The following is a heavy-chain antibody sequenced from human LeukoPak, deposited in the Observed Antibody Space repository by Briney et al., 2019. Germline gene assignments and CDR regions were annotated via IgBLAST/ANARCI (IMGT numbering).Heavy chain of an antibody. Sequence: PSETLSLTCTVSGASISNYYWSWSRQTPGEGLEWIGYFYYTGRTNYNPSLNPSLKSRVTISVDTSKNQSSLRLNSVTAPDPAFYYCSRTPPEYCSSTNTFHWRSLDVWGKGTTVTVSS. CDR1: GASISNYY. D-gene: IGHD2/OR15-2a*01. CDR3: SRTPPEYCSSTNTFHWRSLDV. V-gene: IGHV4-59*01. J-gene: IGHJ6*04. CDR2: FYYTGRT.